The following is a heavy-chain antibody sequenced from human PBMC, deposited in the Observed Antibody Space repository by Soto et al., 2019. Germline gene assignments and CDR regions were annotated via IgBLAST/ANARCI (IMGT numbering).Heavy chain of an antibody. CDR3: AKANYYDFWSGPNWFDP. J-gene: IGHJ5*02. D-gene: IGHD3-3*01. CDR1: GFTFDDYA. CDR2: ISGNGGST. Sequence: GGSLRLSCAASGFTFDDYAMHWVRQAPGKGLEWVSAISGNGGSTYYADSVKGRFTISRDNSKNTLYLQMNSLRAEDTAVYYCAKANYYDFWSGPNWFDPWGQGTLVTVSS. V-gene: IGHV3-23*01.